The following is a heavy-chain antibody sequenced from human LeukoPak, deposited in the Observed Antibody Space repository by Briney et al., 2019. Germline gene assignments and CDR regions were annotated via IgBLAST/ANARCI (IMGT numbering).Heavy chain of an antibody. CDR1: GGSFSDYY. Sequence: SETLSLTCAAYGGSFSDYYWSWVRQPPGKGLEWIGEINPSGGTGYKPSLKSRVTISVDTSKNQFSLKLSSVTAADTAVYYCARAFTYDSSGYYYVTTQPTSYYFDYWGQGTLVTVSS. J-gene: IGHJ4*02. CDR2: INPSGGT. D-gene: IGHD3-22*01. CDR3: ARAFTYDSSGYYYVTTQPTSYYFDY. V-gene: IGHV4-34*01.